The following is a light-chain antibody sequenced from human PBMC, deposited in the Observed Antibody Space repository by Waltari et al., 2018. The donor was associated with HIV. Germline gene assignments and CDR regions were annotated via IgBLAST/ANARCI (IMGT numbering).Light chain of an antibody. V-gene: IGKV3-11*01. CDR3: QHRSTSWT. J-gene: IGKJ1*01. CDR2: DAT. CDR1: QTINNF. Sequence: EIVLTQSPATISLSPGESATLSCRASQTINNFLAWYQQRPGQAPRLLIYDATKRATGIPARFSGTGFGTDFSLTITSLEPEDFAVYYCQHRSTSWTFGRGTKVEI.